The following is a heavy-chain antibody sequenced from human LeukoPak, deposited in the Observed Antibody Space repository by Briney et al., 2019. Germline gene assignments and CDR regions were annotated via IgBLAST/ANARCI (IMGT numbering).Heavy chain of an antibody. J-gene: IGHJ4*02. CDR1: GYTFTGYY. CDR3: ARATRRSGYDLYY. CDR2: INPNSGGT. D-gene: IGHD5-12*01. V-gene: IGHV1-2*06. Sequence: ASVKVSCKASGYTFTGYYMHWVRRAPGQGLEWMGRINPNSGGTNYAQKFQGRVTMTRDTSISTAYMELSRLRSDDTAVYYCARATRRSGYDLYYWGQGTLVTVSS.